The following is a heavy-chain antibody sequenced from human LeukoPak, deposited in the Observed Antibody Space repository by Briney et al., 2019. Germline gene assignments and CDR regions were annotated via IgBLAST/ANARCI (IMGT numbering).Heavy chain of an antibody. D-gene: IGHD2-8*02. J-gene: IGHJ4*02. V-gene: IGHV3-20*04. Sequence: PGESLRLSCSGSGLNWEDFGMNWLRQAPGKGLEWGAGISWGCDGTSYADSVRGRFTIPRDNAKKSLYMQMPTLRADDTALYYCASDMSATWSSLEYWGEGTLVTVS. CDR1: GLNWEDFG. CDR3: ASDMSATWSSLEY. CDR2: ISWGCDGT.